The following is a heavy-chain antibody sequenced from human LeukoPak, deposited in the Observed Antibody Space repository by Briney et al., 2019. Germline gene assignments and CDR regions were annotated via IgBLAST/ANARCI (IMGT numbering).Heavy chain of an antibody. Sequence: PGGSLRLSCAASGFTFSSYGMHWVRQAPGKGLEWVAVVSYDGSNKYYADSVEGRFTISRDNSKNTLYLQMNSLRAEDTAVYYCAKDPSSGSGSYYNYFDYWGQGTLVTVSS. J-gene: IGHJ4*02. CDR2: VSYDGSNK. CDR1: GFTFSSYG. D-gene: IGHD3-10*01. CDR3: AKDPSSGSGSYYNYFDY. V-gene: IGHV3-30*18.